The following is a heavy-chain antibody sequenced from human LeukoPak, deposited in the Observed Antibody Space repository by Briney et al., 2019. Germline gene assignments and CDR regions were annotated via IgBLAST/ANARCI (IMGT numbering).Heavy chain of an antibody. J-gene: IGHJ4*02. V-gene: IGHV3-30*02. Sequence: GSLRLSCAASGFTFSSYGMHWVRQAPGKGLEWVAFIRYDGSNKYYADSVKGRFTISRDNSKNTLYLQMNSLRAEDTAVYYCAKDRITMIVVVPARYFDYWGQGTLVTVSS. D-gene: IGHD3-22*01. CDR1: GFTFSSYG. CDR3: AKDRITMIVVVPARYFDY. CDR2: IRYDGSNK.